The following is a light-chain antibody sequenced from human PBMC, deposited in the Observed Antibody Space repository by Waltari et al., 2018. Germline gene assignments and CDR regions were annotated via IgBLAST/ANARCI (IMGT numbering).Light chain of an antibody. J-gene: IGLJ2*01. CDR3: AAYTSTNTVI. CDR2: DVT. CDR1: NSDIGYYNY. V-gene: IGLV2-14*01. Sequence: QSALTQPASVSGSPGQSITISCTGTNSDIGYYNYVSWYQQYPGKAPKLMILDVTRGASGVSHRFSGSKSGNTASLTISGLQAEDEADYFCAAYTSTNTVIFGGGTKVTVL.